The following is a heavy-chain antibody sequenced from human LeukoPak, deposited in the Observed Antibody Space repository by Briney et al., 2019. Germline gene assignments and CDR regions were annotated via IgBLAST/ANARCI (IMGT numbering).Heavy chain of an antibody. CDR2: IYPGDSDT. V-gene: IGHV5-51*01. J-gene: IGHJ4*02. D-gene: IGHD6-19*01. Sequence: GESLKISCHGSGYSFTFTSNWIAWVRQMPGKGLEWMGIIYPGDSDTRYSPSFQGQVTILADKSTSTAYLQWSSLKASDTAMYYCARHVPGAGYFDSWGKGTLVTVSS. CDR3: ARHVPGAGYFDS. CDR1: GYSFTFTSNW.